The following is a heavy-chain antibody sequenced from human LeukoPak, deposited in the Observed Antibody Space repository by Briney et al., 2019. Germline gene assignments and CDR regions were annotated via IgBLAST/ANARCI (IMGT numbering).Heavy chain of an antibody. CDR1: GFTFSTYA. CDR3: AKAGIAVAGTYGY. D-gene: IGHD6-19*01. Sequence: GGSLRLSCAASGFTFSTYAINWVRQAPGKGLEWVSAISGSGGSTYYADSVKGRFTISRDNSKNTLYLQMNSLRAEDTAVYYCAKAGIAVAGTYGYWGQGTLVTVSS. CDR2: ISGSGGST. J-gene: IGHJ4*02. V-gene: IGHV3-23*01.